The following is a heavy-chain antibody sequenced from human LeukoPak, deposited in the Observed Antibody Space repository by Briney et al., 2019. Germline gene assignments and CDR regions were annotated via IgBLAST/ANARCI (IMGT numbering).Heavy chain of an antibody. CDR2: IRQDGSEK. CDR3: ARDGTAAGLYFDL. Sequence: GGSLRLSCEVSGFTFTDYWMNWVRQAPGKGPEWVASIRQDGSEKTYVDSVKGRFTISRDNTKNSLSLQLNGLRAEDTAVYYCARDGTAAGLYFDLWGQGTLVTVSS. V-gene: IGHV3-7*01. J-gene: IGHJ4*01. D-gene: IGHD6-13*01. CDR1: GFTFTDYW.